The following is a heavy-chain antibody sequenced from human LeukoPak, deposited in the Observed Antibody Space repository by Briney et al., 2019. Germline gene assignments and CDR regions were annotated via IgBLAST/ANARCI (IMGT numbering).Heavy chain of an antibody. CDR2: IIPIFDTP. D-gene: IGHD1-26*01. CDR1: GGTFTSSA. CDR3: ARGGGYVALDY. V-gene: IGHV1-69*13. J-gene: IGHJ4*02. Sequence: SVKVSCKASGGTFTSSAISWVRQAPGQGLEWMGGIIPIFDTPNYAQKFQGRVTITADESTSTAYMELSSLRSGDTAVYYCARGGGYVALDYWGQGTLVTVSS.